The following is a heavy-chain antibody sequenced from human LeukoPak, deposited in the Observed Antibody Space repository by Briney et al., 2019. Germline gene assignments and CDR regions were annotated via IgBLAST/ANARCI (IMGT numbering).Heavy chain of an antibody. V-gene: IGHV3-11*01. CDR2: ISSSGSTI. CDR3: ARGRKYTSGYRVTELGSGYSDY. D-gene: IGHD5-18*01. CDR1: GFTFSDYY. Sequence: GGSLRLSCAAPGFTFSDYYMSWIRQAPGKGLGWVSYISSSGSTIYYADSVKGRFTFSRDNAKNSLYMQMNSLRAEDTAVYYCARGRKYTSGYRVTELGSGYSDYWGQGTLVTVSS. J-gene: IGHJ4*02.